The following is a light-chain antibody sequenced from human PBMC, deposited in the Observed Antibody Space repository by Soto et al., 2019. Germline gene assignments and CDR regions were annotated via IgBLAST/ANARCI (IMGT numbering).Light chain of an antibody. CDR2: KDI. CDR1: ALPRQY. Sequence: SYELTQPPSVSVSPGQTARITCTGDALPRQYAYWYQQKPGQAPVLLVYKDIERPSGIPARFSGSSSGTTVTLTISGVQAEDEADYYCLSADSITTRVFGGGTKVTVL. J-gene: IGLJ3*02. V-gene: IGLV3-25*02. CDR3: LSADSITTRV.